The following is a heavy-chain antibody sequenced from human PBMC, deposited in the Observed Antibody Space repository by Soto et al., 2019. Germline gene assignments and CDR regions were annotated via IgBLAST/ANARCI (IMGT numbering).Heavy chain of an antibody. CDR2: IIPIFGTA. Sequence: SVKVSCKASGGTFSSYAISWVRQAPGQGLEWMGGIIPIFGTANYAQKFQGRVTITADESTSTAYMELSSLRSEDTAVYYCAKDHDYSNYGWFDPWGQGTLVTVSS. D-gene: IGHD4-4*01. CDR3: AKDHDYSNYGWFDP. CDR1: GGTFSSYA. J-gene: IGHJ5*02. V-gene: IGHV1-69*13.